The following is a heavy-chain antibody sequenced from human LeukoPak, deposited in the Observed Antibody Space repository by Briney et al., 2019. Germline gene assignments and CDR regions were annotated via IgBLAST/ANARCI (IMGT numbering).Heavy chain of an antibody. D-gene: IGHD3-3*01. J-gene: IGHJ4*02. Sequence: SETLSLTCTVSGGSISSYYWSWIRQPAGKGLEWIGRIYTSGSTNYNPSLKSRVTISVDTSKNQFSLKLSSVTAADTAVYYCARQLRFLEWSGHHDYWGQGTLVTVSS. CDR1: GGSISSYY. CDR2: IYTSGST. CDR3: ARQLRFLEWSGHHDY. V-gene: IGHV4-4*07.